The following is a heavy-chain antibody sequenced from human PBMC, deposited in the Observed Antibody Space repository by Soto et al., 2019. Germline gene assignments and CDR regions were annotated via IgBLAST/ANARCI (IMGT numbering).Heavy chain of an antibody. D-gene: IGHD1-1*01. Sequence: SETLSLTCTVSGASISSSGYYWGWIRQPPGKGLEWIGSFYYTGDTYYNPSLKSRVTISVDTSKNQFSLKLNSVTATDTAVYYCERLLERLQYFDYWGQGTLVTVSS. V-gene: IGHV4-39*01. CDR2: FYYTGDT. J-gene: IGHJ4*02. CDR3: ERLLERLQYFDY. CDR1: GASISSSGYY.